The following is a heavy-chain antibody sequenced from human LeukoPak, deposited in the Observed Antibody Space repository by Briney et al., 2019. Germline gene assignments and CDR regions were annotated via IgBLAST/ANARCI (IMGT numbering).Heavy chain of an antibody. CDR3: ARDLEYYDSSSYSHALDI. J-gene: IGHJ3*02. CDR2: INWNGGKT. V-gene: IGHV3-20*01. D-gene: IGHD3-22*01. Sequence: PGGSLRLSCAASGFTFDDYGMSWVRQAPGKGLEWVSGINWNGGKTDYADSVKGRFTISRDNAKNSLSLQMNSLKAEDTALYHCARDLEYYDSSSYSHALDIWGQGTMVTVSS. CDR1: GFTFDDYG.